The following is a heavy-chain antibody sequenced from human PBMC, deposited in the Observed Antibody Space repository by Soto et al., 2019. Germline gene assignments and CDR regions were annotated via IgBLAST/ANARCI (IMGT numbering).Heavy chain of an antibody. CDR3: ARGGNWGIAPNRPYYYYMDV. CDR1: GFTFSSYW. D-gene: IGHD6-13*01. Sequence: GGSLRLSCAASGFTFSSYWMHWVRQAPGKGLVWVSRINSDGSSTSYADSVKGRFTISRDNAKNTLYLQMNSLRAEDTAVYYCARGGNWGIAPNRPYYYYMDVWGKGTTVTVSS. J-gene: IGHJ6*03. V-gene: IGHV3-74*01. CDR2: INSDGSST.